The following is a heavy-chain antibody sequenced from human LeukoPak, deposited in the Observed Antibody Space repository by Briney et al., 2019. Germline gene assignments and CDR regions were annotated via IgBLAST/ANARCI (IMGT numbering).Heavy chain of an antibody. Sequence: PGESLRLSCAASGFTVSNNYMNWVRQAPGKGLEWVSVIYSGGSTYYADSVQGRFTISRDNSKNTLYLQMNSLRAEDTAVYYCARGQRAAAGFDSWGQGTLVTVSS. CDR3: ARGQRAAAGFDS. CDR2: IYSGGST. V-gene: IGHV3-53*01. D-gene: IGHD6-13*01. CDR1: GFTVSNNY. J-gene: IGHJ4*02.